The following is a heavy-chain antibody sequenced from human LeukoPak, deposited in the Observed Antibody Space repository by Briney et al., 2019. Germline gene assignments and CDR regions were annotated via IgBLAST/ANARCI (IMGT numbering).Heavy chain of an antibody. V-gene: IGHV3-74*01. Sequence: GGSLRLSCAASGFTFTNYWMHWVRQAPGKGLVWVSRVNSDGSSTTYADSVKGRFTISRDNAKNTVHLQMNSLRAEDTGVYYCAIDKSYPGAFDIWGQGTMVTVSS. CDR2: VNSDGSST. CDR3: AIDKSYPGAFDI. J-gene: IGHJ3*02. CDR1: GFTFTNYW. D-gene: IGHD1-26*01.